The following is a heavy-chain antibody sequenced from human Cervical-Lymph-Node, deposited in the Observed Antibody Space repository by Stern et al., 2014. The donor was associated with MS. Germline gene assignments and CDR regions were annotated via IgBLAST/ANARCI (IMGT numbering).Heavy chain of an antibody. V-gene: IGHV1-69*06. CDR2: VNPFVGTS. CDR3: ARGSGDNWFGP. J-gene: IGHJ5*02. D-gene: IGHD3-10*01. CDR1: GGV. Sequence: VQLVQSGAEVKKPGSSMKVSCKSSGGVSWVRQAPGQGLEWMGGVNPFVGTSNYAQKFQGRVTITADTSTNTTYLHLSRLTSADTAIYYCARGSGDNWFGPWGRGTLVTVSS.